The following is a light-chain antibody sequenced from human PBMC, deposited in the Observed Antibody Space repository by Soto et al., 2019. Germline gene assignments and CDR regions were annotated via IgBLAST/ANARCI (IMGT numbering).Light chain of an antibody. J-gene: IGKJ4*01. CDR1: QDISNY. V-gene: IGKV1-33*01. CDR2: DAS. Sequence: DIQMTQSPSSLSASVGDRVTITFQASQDISNYLNWHQQKPGKAPKLLIYDASNLEKGVPSRCSGSGSGTDYTFTISSLQPEDIGTYYCQQYDNLPLTFGGRTKVEIK. CDR3: QQYDNLPLT.